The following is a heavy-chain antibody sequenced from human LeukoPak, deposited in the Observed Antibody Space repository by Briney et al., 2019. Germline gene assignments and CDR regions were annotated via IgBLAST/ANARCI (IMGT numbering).Heavy chain of an antibody. D-gene: IGHD3-10*01. Sequence: PSETLSLTCAVYGGSFSGYYWSWIRQPPGKGLEWIGEINHSGSTNYNPSLKSRVTISVDTSKNQFSLKLGSVTAADTAVYYCASTPSYGPPDYWGQGTLVTVSS. J-gene: IGHJ4*02. CDR2: INHSGST. V-gene: IGHV4-34*01. CDR3: ASTPSYGPPDY. CDR1: GGSFSGYY.